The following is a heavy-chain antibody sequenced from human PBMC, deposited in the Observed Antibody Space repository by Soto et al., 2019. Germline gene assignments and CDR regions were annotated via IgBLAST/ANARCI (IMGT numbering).Heavy chain of an antibody. D-gene: IGHD2-8*02. CDR2: IYPGDSDT. J-gene: IGHJ5*02. Sequence: GESLKISCQGSGYAFSSYWIAWVRQMPGKGLEWMGIIYPGDSDTRYSPSFQGQVTISVDKSITTAYLQWSSLKASDTAMYYCARGYCTATICDPWFDPWGQGTLATVSS. V-gene: IGHV5-51*01. CDR3: ARGYCTATICDPWFDP. CDR1: GYAFSSYW.